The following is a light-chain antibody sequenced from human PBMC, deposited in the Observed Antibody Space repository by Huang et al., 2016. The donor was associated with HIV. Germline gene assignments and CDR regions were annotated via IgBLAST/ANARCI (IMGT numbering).Light chain of an antibody. CDR2: DGF. CDR1: QRISTH. V-gene: IGKV3-11*01. Sequence: EIVLTQSPATLSLSPGERATLSCRASQRISTHLAGYQQRPGQAPRLLIYDGFNRATGIPARFSGSGSGTDFTLTISSLEPEDFAVYYCQQRSNWPPHFGGGTKVEIK. CDR3: QQRSNWPPH. J-gene: IGKJ4*01.